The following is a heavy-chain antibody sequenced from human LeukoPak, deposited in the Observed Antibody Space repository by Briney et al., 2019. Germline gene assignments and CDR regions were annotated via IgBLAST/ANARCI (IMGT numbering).Heavy chain of an antibody. D-gene: IGHD2-21*02. CDR1: GGSISSYY. V-gene: IGHV4-59*01. CDR2: IYYSGST. J-gene: IGHJ4*02. CDR3: ARGTRVTPFDY. Sequence: SETLSLTCTVSGGSISSYYWSWIRQPPGKGLEWIGYIYYSGSTNYNPSLKSRVTISVDTSKNQFSLELSSVTAADTAVYYCARGTRVTPFDYWGQGTLVTVSS.